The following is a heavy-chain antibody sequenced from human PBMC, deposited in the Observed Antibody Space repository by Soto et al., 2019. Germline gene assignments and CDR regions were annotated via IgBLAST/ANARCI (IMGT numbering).Heavy chain of an antibody. CDR1: GGSISSSSYY. Sequence: PSETLSLTCTVSGGSISSSSYYWGWIRQPPGKGLEWIGSIYYSGSTYYNPSLKSRVTISVDTSKNQFSLKLSSVTAADTAVYYCARHGRIYYDILTGFDYWGQGTLVTVSS. CDR2: IYYSGST. CDR3: ARHGRIYYDILTGFDY. J-gene: IGHJ4*02. D-gene: IGHD3-9*01. V-gene: IGHV4-39*01.